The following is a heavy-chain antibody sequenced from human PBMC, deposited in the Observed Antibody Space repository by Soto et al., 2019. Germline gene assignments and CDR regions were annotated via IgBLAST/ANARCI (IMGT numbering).Heavy chain of an antibody. CDR3: ARDPGTTFGAFDI. Sequence: TGGSLRLSCAASGFTFSSYAMHWVRQAPGKGLEWVAVISYDGSNKYYADSVKGRFTISRDNSKNTLYLQMNSLRDEDTAVYYCARDPGTTFGAFDIWGQGTMVTVSS. J-gene: IGHJ3*02. V-gene: IGHV3-30-3*01. CDR2: ISYDGSNK. D-gene: IGHD1-7*01. CDR1: GFTFSSYA.